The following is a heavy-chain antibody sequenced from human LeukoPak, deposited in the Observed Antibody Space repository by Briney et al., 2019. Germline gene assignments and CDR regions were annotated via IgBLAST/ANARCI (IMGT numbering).Heavy chain of an antibody. J-gene: IGHJ3*02. CDR2: IYYSGST. CDR3: ARVIYDYGRPDAFDI. Sequence: PSETLSLTCTVSGGSISSYYWSWIWQPPGKGLEWIGYIYYSGSTNYNPSLKSRVTISVDTSKNQFSLKLSSVTAADTAVYYCARVIYDYGRPDAFDIWGQGTMVTVSS. V-gene: IGHV4-59*01. D-gene: IGHD3-16*01. CDR1: GGSISSYY.